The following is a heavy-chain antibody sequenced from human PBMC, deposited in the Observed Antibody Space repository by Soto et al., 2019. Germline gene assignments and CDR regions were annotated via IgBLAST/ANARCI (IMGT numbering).Heavy chain of an antibody. CDR2: INPSGGST. V-gene: IGHV1-46*01. J-gene: IGHJ4*02. CDR1: GYTFTSYY. D-gene: IGHD3-22*01. Sequence: ASVKVSCKASGYTFTSYYMHWVRQAPGQGLEWMGIINPSGGSTSYALKFQGRVTMTRDTSTSTVYMELSSLRSEDTAVYYCARSSDSSGYYSSGLGYWGQGTLVTVSS. CDR3: ARSSDSSGYYSSGLGY.